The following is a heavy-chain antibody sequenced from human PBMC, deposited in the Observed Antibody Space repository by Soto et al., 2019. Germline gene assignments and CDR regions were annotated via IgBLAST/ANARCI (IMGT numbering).Heavy chain of an antibody. CDR3: ARAGGLGAVAVDY. CDR2: IYHSGST. CDR1: GGSISSGGSS. J-gene: IGHJ4*02. Sequence: QLQLQESGSGLVKPSQTLSLTCAVSGGSISSGGSSLSWIRQPPGKGLEWIGYIYHSGSTYYNPSLKSRITISLARAKNQFSLNLNSVTAADTAVYYCARAGGLGAVAVDYLGQGTLVTVSS. D-gene: IGHD6-19*01. V-gene: IGHV4-30-2*01.